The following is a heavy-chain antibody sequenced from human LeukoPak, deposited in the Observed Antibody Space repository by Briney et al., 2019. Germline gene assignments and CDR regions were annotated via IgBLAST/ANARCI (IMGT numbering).Heavy chain of an antibody. Sequence: SETLSLTCTVSGGSISSYYWSWVRQPPGKGLEWIGYIYYSGSTNYNPSLKSRVTISVDTSKNQFSLKLSSVTAADTAVYYCARRGDSSGWSYFGYWGQGTLVTVSS. CDR2: IYYSGST. CDR1: GGSISSYY. J-gene: IGHJ4*02. V-gene: IGHV4-59*01. D-gene: IGHD6-19*01. CDR3: ARRGDSSGWSYFGY.